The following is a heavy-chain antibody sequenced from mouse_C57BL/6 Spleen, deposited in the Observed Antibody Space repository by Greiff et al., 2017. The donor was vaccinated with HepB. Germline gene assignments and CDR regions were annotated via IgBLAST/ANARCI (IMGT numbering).Heavy chain of an antibody. CDR1: GYSITSGYY. V-gene: IGHV3-6*01. CDR3: ARVGGNWDENYFDY. J-gene: IGHJ2*01. CDR2: ISYDGSN. D-gene: IGHD4-1*02. Sequence: EVKLVESGPGLVKPSQSLSLTCSVTGYSITSGYYWNWIRQFPGNKLEWMGYISYDGSNNYNPSLKNRISITRDTSKNQFFLKLNSVTTEDTATYYCARVGGNWDENYFDYWGQGTTLTVSS.